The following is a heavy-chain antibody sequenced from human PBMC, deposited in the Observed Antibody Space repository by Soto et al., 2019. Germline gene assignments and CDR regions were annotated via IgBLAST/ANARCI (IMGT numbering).Heavy chain of an antibody. CDR2: IYYSGST. V-gene: IGHV4-59*08. CDR1: GGSISSYY. D-gene: IGHD2-15*01. Sequence: SETLSLTCTVSGGSISSYYWSWIRQPPGKGLEWIGYIYYSGSTNYNPSLKSRVTISVDTSKNQFSLKLSSVTAADTAVYYCAGVNNCSGGSCQPYYYYYYMDVWGKGTTVTVSS. J-gene: IGHJ6*03. CDR3: AGVNNCSGGSCQPYYYYYYMDV.